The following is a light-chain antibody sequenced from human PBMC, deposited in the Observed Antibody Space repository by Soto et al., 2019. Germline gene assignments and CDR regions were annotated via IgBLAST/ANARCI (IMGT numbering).Light chain of an antibody. Sequence: DIVMTQSPDSLAVSLGERATINCKSSQSILYSSNNKNYLAWYQQKPGQPPKLLIYWASTRESGVPDRFSGSGSGTDFTLTISSVQAGDVAVYYCQQYYDAPQTFGQGTKVEIK. J-gene: IGKJ1*01. CDR3: QQYYDAPQT. V-gene: IGKV4-1*01. CDR1: QSILYSSNNKNY. CDR2: WAS.